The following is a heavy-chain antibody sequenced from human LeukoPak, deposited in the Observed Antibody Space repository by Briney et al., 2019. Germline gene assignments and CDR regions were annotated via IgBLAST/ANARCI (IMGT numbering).Heavy chain of an antibody. V-gene: IGHV3-30*02. CDR1: GFTFTSYG. CDR2: IRYDGNNK. J-gene: IGHJ6*03. D-gene: IGHD3-16*01. Sequence: GGSLRLSCAASGFTFTSYGMHWVRQAPGKGLEWVTFIRYDGNNKYYADSVKGRFTISRDNSKNTLYLQMNSLRAEDTAVYYCAKELGITGYYYYYMDVWGKGTTVTISS. CDR3: AKELGITGYYYYYMDV.